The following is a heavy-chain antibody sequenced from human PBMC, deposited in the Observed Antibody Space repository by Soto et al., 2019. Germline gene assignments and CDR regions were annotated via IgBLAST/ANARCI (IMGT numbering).Heavy chain of an antibody. CDR1: ADSINSYY. J-gene: IGHJ4*02. V-gene: IGHV4-59*08. Sequence: QVQLQESGPVLVKPSETLSLTCTVSADSINSYYWSWIRQPPGKGLEWIGNIYYSGSTNYNPSLKSRVTISVDTSKNQFSLKLSSVTAADTAVYYCARLGHPSSWFDYWGQGTLVTVSS. D-gene: IGHD6-13*01. CDR2: IYYSGST. CDR3: ARLGHPSSWFDY.